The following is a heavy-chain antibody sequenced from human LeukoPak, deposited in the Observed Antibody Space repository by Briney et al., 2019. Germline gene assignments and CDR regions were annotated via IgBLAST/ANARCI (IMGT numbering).Heavy chain of an antibody. Sequence: GGSLRLSCAASGFTFSDYYMSWIRQAPGKGLEWVSYISSSGSTIYYADSVKGRFTISRDNAKNSLYLQMNSLRAEDTAVYYSARVKGYYDILTGYYRNGYFDYWGQGTLVTVSS. J-gene: IGHJ4*02. CDR2: ISSSGSTI. CDR1: GFTFSDYY. V-gene: IGHV3-11*01. D-gene: IGHD3-9*01. CDR3: ARVKGYYDILTGYYRNGYFDY.